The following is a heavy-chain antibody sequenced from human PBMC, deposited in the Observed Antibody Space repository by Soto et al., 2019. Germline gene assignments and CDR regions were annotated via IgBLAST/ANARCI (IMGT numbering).Heavy chain of an antibody. D-gene: IGHD1-1*01. CDR1: GFTFSSYA. V-gene: IGHV3-23*01. J-gene: IGHJ4*02. Sequence: GGSLRLSCAASGFTFSSYAMSWVRQAPGKGLEWVSAISGSGGSTYYADSVKGRFTISRDKSKNTLYLQMNSLRAEDTAVYCCAKSFTGTVQHFDYWGQGTLVTVSS. CDR2: ISGSGGST. CDR3: AKSFTGTVQHFDY.